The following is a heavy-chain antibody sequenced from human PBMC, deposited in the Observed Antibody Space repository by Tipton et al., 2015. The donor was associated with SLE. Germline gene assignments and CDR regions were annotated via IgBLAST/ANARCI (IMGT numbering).Heavy chain of an antibody. Sequence: TLSLTCTVSGYSISSGYYWGWIRQPPGKGLEYIGSIYHSGSTFYNPSLKSRVTISVDTSKNQFSLKLSSVTAADTAVYYCAGGFFHDYWSAEQGRKSFYFDNWGQGALVTVSS. V-gene: IGHV4-38-2*02. CDR3: AGGFFHDYWSAEQGRKSFYFDN. J-gene: IGHJ4*02. CDR1: GYSISSGYY. CDR2: IYHSGST. D-gene: IGHD3-3*01.